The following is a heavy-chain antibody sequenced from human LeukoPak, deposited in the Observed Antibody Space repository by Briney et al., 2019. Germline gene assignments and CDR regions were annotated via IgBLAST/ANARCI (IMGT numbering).Heavy chain of an antibody. J-gene: IGHJ6*03. D-gene: IGHD1-26*01. CDR1: GGSISSSSYY. CDR2: IYYSGST. CDR3: VTPRSWELSDMAV. Sequence: SETLSLTCTVSGGSISSSSYYWGWIRQPPGKGLEWIGSIYYSGSTYYNPSLKSRVIISVDTSKNEFSLRLTSVTAADTAVYYCVTPRSWELSDMAVWGKGTTVIVSS. V-gene: IGHV4-39*07.